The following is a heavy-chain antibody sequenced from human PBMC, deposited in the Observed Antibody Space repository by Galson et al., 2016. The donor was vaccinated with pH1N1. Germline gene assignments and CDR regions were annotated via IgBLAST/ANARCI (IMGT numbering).Heavy chain of an antibody. V-gene: IGHV1-18*01. D-gene: IGHD2-15*01. Sequence: SVKVSCKASGYTFTCYGISWVRQAPGQGLEWMGWISGYNGNTNYAQKVQGRVTMTTDTSTSTTYMELRSLRSDDTAVYYCAREGYCSGGSCYSGASDYWGQGTLVTVSS. CDR1: GYTFTCYG. CDR3: AREGYCSGGSCYSGASDY. J-gene: IGHJ4*02. CDR2: ISGYNGNT.